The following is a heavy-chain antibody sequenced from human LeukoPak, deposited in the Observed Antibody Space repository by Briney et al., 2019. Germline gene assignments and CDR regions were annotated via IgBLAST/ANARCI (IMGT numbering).Heavy chain of an antibody. CDR2: ISGSGGST. Sequence: GSLRLSCAASGFTFSSYAMSWVRQAPGKGLEGVSAISGSGGSTYYSDSVKGRFTISRDNSKNTLYLQMNSLRAEDTAVYYCAKGHGSSWSFFDFWGQGSLVTVSS. CDR3: AKGHGSSWSFFDF. CDR1: GFTFSSYA. J-gene: IGHJ4*02. V-gene: IGHV3-23*01. D-gene: IGHD6-13*01.